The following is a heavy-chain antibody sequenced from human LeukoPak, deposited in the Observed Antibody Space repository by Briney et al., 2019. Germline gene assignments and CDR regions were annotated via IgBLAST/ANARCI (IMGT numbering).Heavy chain of an antibody. CDR2: ISYDGSKK. Sequence: PGTSPRLSCAASGFTFNSYGMHWVRQAPGKGLEWVAVISYDGSKKYYADSVKGRFTISRDNSKNTLYLQMDSLRAEDTAVYYCARDISGYYSVDYWGQGTLVTVSS. D-gene: IGHD5/OR15-5a*01. V-gene: IGHV3-30*03. J-gene: IGHJ4*02. CDR3: ARDISGYYSVDY. CDR1: GFTFNSYG.